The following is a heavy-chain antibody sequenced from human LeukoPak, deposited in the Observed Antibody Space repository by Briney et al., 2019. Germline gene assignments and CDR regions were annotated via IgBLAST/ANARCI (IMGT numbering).Heavy chain of an antibody. V-gene: IGHV3-48*03. J-gene: IGHJ4*02. CDR2: IASSGTTI. CDR1: GFPFSVYE. D-gene: IGHD3-10*01. Sequence: PGGSLRLSCAVSGFPFSVYEMNWVRQAPGKGLEWVSNIASSGTTIYYADSVKGRFSISRDNAMSSLYLQMNSLRVEDTAVYYCARDPPSITMVRGSPFDYWGQGTLVTVSS. CDR3: ARDPPSITMVRGSPFDY.